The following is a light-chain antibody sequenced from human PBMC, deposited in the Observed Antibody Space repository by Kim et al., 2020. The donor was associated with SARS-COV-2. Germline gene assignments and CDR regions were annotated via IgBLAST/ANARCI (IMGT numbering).Light chain of an antibody. CDR1: QSLTSC. V-gene: IGKV3-15*01. CDR3: QQYEHWPIT. Sequence: SPGERASLSFRAGQSLTSCLAWYQQRSGQAPRLLMYDISTRAAGIPARFSGSGSGTEFTLTISSLQSEEFAIYYCQQYEHWPITFGRGTRLGIK. CDR2: DIS. J-gene: IGKJ5*01.